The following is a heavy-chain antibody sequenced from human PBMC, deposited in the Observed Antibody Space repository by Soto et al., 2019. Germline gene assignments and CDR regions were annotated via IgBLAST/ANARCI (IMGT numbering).Heavy chain of an antibody. Sequence: GGSLGLSCAASRFTFSSYAMVWVRQAPGKGLEYVSGISSNGGSTYYADSVKGRFTISRDNSKNTLYLQMSSLRAEDTAVYYCVKGSPVLRYFDWLSTSYFDYWGQGT. D-gene: IGHD3-9*01. J-gene: IGHJ4*02. CDR1: RFTFSSYA. CDR2: ISSNGGST. V-gene: IGHV3-64D*06. CDR3: VKGSPVLRYFDWLSTSYFDY.